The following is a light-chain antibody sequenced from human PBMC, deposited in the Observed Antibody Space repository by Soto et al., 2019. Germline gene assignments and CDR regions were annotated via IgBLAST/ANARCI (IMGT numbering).Light chain of an antibody. CDR3: AAWDDSLSWV. Sequence: LTQPPSASGTPGQRVTISCSGSSSNIGSNTVNWYQQLPGTAPKHLIFSNNQRPSGVPDRFSGSKSGTSASLAISGLQPEDEADYYCAAWDDSLSWVFGGGTKLTVL. J-gene: IGLJ3*02. CDR2: SNN. V-gene: IGLV1-44*01. CDR1: SSNIGSNT.